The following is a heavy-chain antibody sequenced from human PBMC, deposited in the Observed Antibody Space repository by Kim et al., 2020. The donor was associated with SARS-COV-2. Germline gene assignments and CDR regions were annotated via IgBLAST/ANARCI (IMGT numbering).Heavy chain of an antibody. V-gene: IGHV4-39*01. J-gene: IGHJ5*02. CDR1: GGSISSSTYY. D-gene: IGHD3-9*01. Sequence: SETLSLTCTVSGGSISSSTYYWGWIRQPPGKGLEWIGSTYYSGSTYYNPSLKSRVTISVDTSKNQFSLKLSSVTAADTAVYYCARFGRYFAWLDPWGQGTLVTVSS. CDR3: ARFGRYFAWLDP. CDR2: TYYSGST.